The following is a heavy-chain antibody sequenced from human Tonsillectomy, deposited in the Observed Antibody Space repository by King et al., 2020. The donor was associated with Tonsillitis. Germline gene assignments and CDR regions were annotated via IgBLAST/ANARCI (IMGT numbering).Heavy chain of an antibody. CDR2: ISGDGGST. Sequence: VQLVESGGGVVQPGGSLRLSCAASGFTFDDYAMHWVRQAPGKGLEWVSLISGDGGSTYYADSVKGRFTISRDNSKNSLYSQMNSLRTEDTALYYCAQSRSYYDFWSGSQDYYYMDVWGKGTTVTVSS. V-gene: IGHV3-43*02. J-gene: IGHJ6*03. D-gene: IGHD3-3*01. CDR3: AQSRSYYDFWSGSQDYYYMDV. CDR1: GFTFDDYA.